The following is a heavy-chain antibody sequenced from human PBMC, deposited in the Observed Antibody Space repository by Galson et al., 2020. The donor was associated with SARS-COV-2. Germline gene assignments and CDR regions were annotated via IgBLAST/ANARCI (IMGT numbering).Heavy chain of an antibody. CDR3: ARPAINYYDSSGYYSGDAFDI. D-gene: IGHD3-22*01. Sequence: GESLKISCKGSGYSFTSYWIAWVRQMPGKGLEWMGIIYPGDSDTRYSPSFQGQVTISADKSISTAYLQWSSLKASDTAMYYCARPAINYYDSSGYYSGDAFDIWGQGTMVTVSS. CDR1: GYSFTSYW. J-gene: IGHJ3*02. V-gene: IGHV5-51*01. CDR2: IYPGDSDT.